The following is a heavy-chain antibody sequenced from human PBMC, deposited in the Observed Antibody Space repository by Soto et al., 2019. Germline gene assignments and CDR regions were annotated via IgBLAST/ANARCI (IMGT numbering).Heavy chain of an antibody. CDR1: GGTFSSYT. J-gene: IGHJ3*02. V-gene: IGHV1-69*02. Sequence: ASVKVSCKASGGTFSSYTISWVRQAPGQGLEWMGRIIPILGIENYAQKLQGRVTITADKSTSTAYMELSSLRAEDTAVYYCATTTGAHYYGSGSIYAFDIWGQGTMVTVSS. D-gene: IGHD3-10*01. CDR2: IIPILGIE. CDR3: ATTTGAHYYGSGSIYAFDI.